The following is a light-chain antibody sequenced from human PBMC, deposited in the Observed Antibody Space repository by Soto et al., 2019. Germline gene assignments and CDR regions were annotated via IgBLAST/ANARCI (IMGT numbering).Light chain of an antibody. CDR1: QTVSSY. V-gene: IGKV3-11*01. J-gene: IGKJ1*01. CDR3: QRRSNWPPGT. CDR2: DAS. Sequence: EIVLTQSPATLSLSPGERATLSCRASQTVSSYLAWYQQKPGQAPRLLIYDASSRATGIPARFSGSGSGTDFTLTISSLEPEDFAVYYCQRRSNWPPGTFGQGTKVEIK.